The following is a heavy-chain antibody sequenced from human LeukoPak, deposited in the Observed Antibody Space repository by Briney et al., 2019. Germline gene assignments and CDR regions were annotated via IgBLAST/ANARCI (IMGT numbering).Heavy chain of an antibody. CDR3: ARSSYSSSSSV. CDR2: INSDGSEG. CDR1: GFTFSGFW. J-gene: IGHJ3*01. V-gene: IGHV3-7*03. Sequence: GGSLRLSCAVSGFTFSGFWMSWSRQAPGKGLEWVASINSDGSEGYYADVVKGRFTISRDNAKNSLYLQTTSLRAEDTAVYYCARSSYSSSSSVWGQGTMVTVSS. D-gene: IGHD6-6*01.